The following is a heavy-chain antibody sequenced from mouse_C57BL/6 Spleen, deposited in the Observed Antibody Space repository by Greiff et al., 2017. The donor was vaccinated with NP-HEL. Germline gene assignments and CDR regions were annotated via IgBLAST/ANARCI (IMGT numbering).Heavy chain of an antibody. CDR3: TRGEVYYAMDY. J-gene: IGHJ4*01. D-gene: IGHD2-13*01. V-gene: IGHV5-9-1*02. CDR2: ISSGGDYI. CDR1: GFTFSSYA. Sequence: EVMLVESGEGLVKPGGSLKLSCAASGFTFSSYAMSWVRQTPEKRLEWVAYISSGGDYIYYADTVKGRFTISRDNARNTRYLQMSSLKSEDTAIYYCTRGEVYYAMDYWGQGTSVTVSS.